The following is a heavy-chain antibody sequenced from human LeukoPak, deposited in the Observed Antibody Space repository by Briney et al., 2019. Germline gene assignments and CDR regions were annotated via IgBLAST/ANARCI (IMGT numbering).Heavy chain of an antibody. CDR1: GFTFSSYG. V-gene: IGHV3-33*01. CDR2: IWYDGSNK. CDR3: ARDSNLRFLEWLPGGYFDY. D-gene: IGHD3-3*01. J-gene: IGHJ4*02. Sequence: GGSLRLSCAASGFTFSSYGMHWVRQAPGKGLEWVAVIWYDGSNKYYADSVKGRFTISRDNSKNTLYLQMNSLRAEDTAVYYCARDSNLRFLEWLPGGYFDYWGQGTLVTVSS.